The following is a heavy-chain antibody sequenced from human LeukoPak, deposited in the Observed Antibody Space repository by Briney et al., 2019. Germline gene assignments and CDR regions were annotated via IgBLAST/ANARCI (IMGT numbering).Heavy chain of an antibody. CDR2: IYYSGST. CDR3: ARVEGYCSGGSCYSRDAFDI. CDR1: GGSISSYY. J-gene: IGHJ3*02. D-gene: IGHD2-15*01. Sequence: PSETLSLTCTVSGGSISSYYWSWIRQPPGKGLEWIGYIYYSGSTNYNPSLKSRVTISVDTSKNQFSLKLSSVTAADTAVYYCARVEGYCSGGSCYSRDAFDIWGQGTMVTVSS. V-gene: IGHV4-59*01.